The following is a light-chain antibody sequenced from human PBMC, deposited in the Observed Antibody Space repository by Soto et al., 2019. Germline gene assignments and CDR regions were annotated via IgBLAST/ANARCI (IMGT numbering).Light chain of an antibody. J-gene: IGKJ2*01. Sequence: IHMTQSPSSLSASVGDRVTITCRASQRITTYLNWYQQKPGEAPKLLISTSGTLQRGVPSRFTGSGSGTDFTLTITGLQRAEFATYFCQQTYNTPYTFGQGTKFEIQ. CDR1: QRITTY. CDR3: QQTYNTPYT. V-gene: IGKV1-39*01. CDR2: TSG.